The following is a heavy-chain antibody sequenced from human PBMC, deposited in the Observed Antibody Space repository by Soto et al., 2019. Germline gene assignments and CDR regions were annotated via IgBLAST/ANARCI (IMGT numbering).Heavy chain of an antibody. Sequence: EVQLVESGGGLVQPGRSLRLSCAAPGISFADYGMHWVRQAPGKGLEWVSGISWNSGSVIYADSVKGRFIISRDNAKNSLYLQMNNLRIEDTALYYCAKDLSLLPETPAYWGQGTLVTVSS. J-gene: IGHJ4*02. CDR1: GISFADYG. CDR3: AKDLSLLPETPAY. CDR2: ISWNSGSV. V-gene: IGHV3-9*01.